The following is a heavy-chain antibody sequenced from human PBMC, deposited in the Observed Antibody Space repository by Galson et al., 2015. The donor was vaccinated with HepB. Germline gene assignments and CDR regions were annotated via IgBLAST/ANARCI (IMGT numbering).Heavy chain of an antibody. Sequence: SLRLSCAASGFTFSSYGMHWVRQAPGKGLEWVAVISYDGSNKYYADSVKGRFTISRDNSKNTLYLRMNSLRAEDTAVYYCAKKADFWSGTSIYYYYYMDVWGKGTTVTVSS. J-gene: IGHJ6*03. D-gene: IGHD3-3*01. CDR1: GFTFSSYG. CDR3: AKKADFWSGTSIYYYYYMDV. V-gene: IGHV3-30*18. CDR2: ISYDGSNK.